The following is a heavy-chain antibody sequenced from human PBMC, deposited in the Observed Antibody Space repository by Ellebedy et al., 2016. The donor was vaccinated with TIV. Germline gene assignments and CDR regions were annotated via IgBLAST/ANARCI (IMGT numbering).Heavy chain of an antibody. Sequence: ASVKVSCKAFGYTVTKYYVHWVRQAPGQGIEWVGIIDPSGGSTTYAQKFQGRVTMTSDTSTNTVYMELSSLRSEDTAIYYCARKYYFDYWGQGTLVTVSS. CDR1: GYTVTKYY. J-gene: IGHJ4*02. CDR2: IDPSGGST. V-gene: IGHV1-46*01. CDR3: ARKYYFDY.